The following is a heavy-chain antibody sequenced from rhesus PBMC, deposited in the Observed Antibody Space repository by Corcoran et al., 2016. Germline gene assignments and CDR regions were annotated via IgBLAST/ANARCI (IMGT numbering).Heavy chain of an antibody. J-gene: IGHJ4*01. CDR3: ARGTVTTYFDY. CDR1: GGSISDSYY. Sequence: QVQLQESGPGLVKPSETLSLTCAVSGGSISDSYYWSWIRQPPGKGLEWVGYIDGGGGTTYYNPSLRSPVTISTDTSKNQFSLKLSSVTAADTAVYYCARGTVTTYFDYWGQGVLVTVSS. V-gene: IGHV4-106*01. D-gene: IGHD4-23*01. CDR2: IDGGGGTT.